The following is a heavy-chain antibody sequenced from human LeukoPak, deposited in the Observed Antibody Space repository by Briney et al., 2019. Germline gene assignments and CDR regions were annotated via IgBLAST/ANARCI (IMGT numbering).Heavy chain of an antibody. CDR3: AKAPGYCSGGSCYSYYFDY. CDR2: ISGSGGST. CDR1: RFTFSSYA. V-gene: IGHV3-23*01. D-gene: IGHD2-15*01. J-gene: IGHJ4*02. Sequence: PGGSLRLSCAASRFTFSSYAMSWVRQAPGKGLEWVSAISGSGGSTYYADSVKGRFTISRDNSKNTLYLQMNSLRAEDTAVYYCAKAPGYCSGGSCYSYYFDYWGQGTLVTVSS.